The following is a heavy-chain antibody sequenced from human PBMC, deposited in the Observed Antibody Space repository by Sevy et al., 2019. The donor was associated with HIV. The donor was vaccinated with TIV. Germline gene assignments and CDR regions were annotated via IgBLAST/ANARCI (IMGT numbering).Heavy chain of an antibody. Sequence: GGSLRLSCAASGFTFSNAWMSWVRQAPGKGLEWVGRIKSKPDGGTTDYAAPVKGRFTISRDDSKNTLYLQMNSLKTEDTAIYYCTTDSKKRALSALLDSWGQGTLVTVSS. CDR1: GFTFSNAW. CDR2: IKSKPDGGTT. CDR3: TTDSKKRALSALLDS. V-gene: IGHV3-15*01. J-gene: IGHJ4*02.